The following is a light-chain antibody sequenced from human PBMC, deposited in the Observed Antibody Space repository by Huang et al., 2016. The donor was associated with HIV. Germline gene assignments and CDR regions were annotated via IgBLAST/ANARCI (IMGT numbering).Light chain of an antibody. CDR3: QQYDIHPLT. Sequence: IRMTQSPSSLSAATGDRVTITCRANQDINNFLAWYQQRPGSVPKLLIYAASTLQSGVPSRFSGNGSGSDFTLTIGCLHSEDVATYYCQQYDIHPLTFGPGTRVDIK. J-gene: IGKJ3*01. CDR2: AAS. V-gene: IGKV1-8*01. CDR1: QDINNF.